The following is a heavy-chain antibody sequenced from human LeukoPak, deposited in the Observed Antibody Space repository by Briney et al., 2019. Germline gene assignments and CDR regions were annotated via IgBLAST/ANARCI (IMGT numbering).Heavy chain of an antibody. Sequence: SETQSLTCTVSGGSMSSYYWSWIRQPPGKGLEWIGYIYYSGSTTYNPSLRSRLTISVDTSKNQFSLKLSSVTAADTAVYYCARLPDSRAYYHDYWGQGTLVTVSS. V-gene: IGHV4-59*08. CDR2: IYYSGST. D-gene: IGHD3-22*01. CDR3: ARLPDSRAYYHDY. J-gene: IGHJ4*02. CDR1: GGSMSSYY.